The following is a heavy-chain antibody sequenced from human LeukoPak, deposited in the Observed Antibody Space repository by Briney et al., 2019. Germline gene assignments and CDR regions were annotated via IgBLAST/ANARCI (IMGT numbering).Heavy chain of an antibody. CDR3: AREKFLAAAGTRGSWFDP. CDR2: IWYDGSNK. CDR1: GFXFSSYG. Sequence: PGGSLRLSCAASGFXFSSYGIHWVRQAPGKGLEWVAVIWYDGSNKYYADSVKGRFTISRDNSKNTLYLQMNSLRAEDTAVYYCAREKFLAAAGTRGSWFDPWGQGTLVTVSS. D-gene: IGHD6-13*01. J-gene: IGHJ5*02. V-gene: IGHV3-33*01.